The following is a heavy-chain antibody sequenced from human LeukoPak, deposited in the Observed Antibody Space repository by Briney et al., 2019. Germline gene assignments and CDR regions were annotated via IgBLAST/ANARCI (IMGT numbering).Heavy chain of an antibody. J-gene: IGHJ4*02. CDR3: AREGGAGGYFDY. Sequence: GSXXLXCXGXXFTFSSHWMSWVRQAPGKGLEWVANIKQDGSEKYFVDSVKGRFTISRDNAKNSLYLQMNSLRAEDTAVYYCAREGGAGGYFDYWGQGTLVTVSS. V-gene: IGHV3-7*03. CDR1: XFTFSSHW. D-gene: IGHD3-16*01. CDR2: IKQDGSEK.